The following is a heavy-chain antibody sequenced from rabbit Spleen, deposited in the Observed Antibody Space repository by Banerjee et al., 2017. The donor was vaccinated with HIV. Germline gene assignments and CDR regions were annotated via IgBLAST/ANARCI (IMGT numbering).Heavy chain of an antibody. Sequence: QSLEETGGGLVQPGGSLTLSCKASGFDFSSYYMSWVRQAPGKGLEWIGFIYTGNGKNYYASWAKGRFTISKSSSTTVTLQLTSLTAADTATYFCARGDPSDWITYGMDLWGPGTLVTVS. CDR3: ARGDPSDWITYGMDL. V-gene: IGHV1S40*01. D-gene: IGHD4-1*01. J-gene: IGHJ6*01. CDR1: GFDFSSYY. CDR2: IYTGNGKN.